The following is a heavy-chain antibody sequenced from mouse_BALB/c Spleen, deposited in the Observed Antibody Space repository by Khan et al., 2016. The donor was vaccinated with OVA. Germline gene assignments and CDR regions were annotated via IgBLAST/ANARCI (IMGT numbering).Heavy chain of an antibody. Sequence: EVQLQESGPSLVKPSQTLSLTCSVTGDSFTSGYWNWIRQFPGNKLEYMGYINYSGSTYYNPSLKSRISITRDTSKNQFYLQMNSVTSEDTATYYCARWNYRYDGYFDYWGQGTTLTVSS. CDR2: INYSGST. V-gene: IGHV3-8*02. CDR3: ARWNYRYDGYFDY. CDR1: GDSFTSGY. D-gene: IGHD2-14*01. J-gene: IGHJ2*01.